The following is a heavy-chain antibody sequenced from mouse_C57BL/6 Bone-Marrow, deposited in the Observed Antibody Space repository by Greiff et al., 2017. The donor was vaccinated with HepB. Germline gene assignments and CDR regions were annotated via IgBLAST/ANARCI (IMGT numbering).Heavy chain of an antibody. J-gene: IGHJ2*01. D-gene: IGHD2-4*01. CDR1: GFSFNTYA. CDR2: IRSKSNNYAT. Sequence: EVKLVESGGGLVQPKGSLKLSCAASGFSFNTYAMNWVRQAPGKGLEWVARIRSKSNNYATYYADSVKDRFTISRDDSESMLYLQMNNLKTEDTAMYYCVRNDYDYFDYWGQGTTRTVSS. V-gene: IGHV10-1*01. CDR3: VRNDYDYFDY.